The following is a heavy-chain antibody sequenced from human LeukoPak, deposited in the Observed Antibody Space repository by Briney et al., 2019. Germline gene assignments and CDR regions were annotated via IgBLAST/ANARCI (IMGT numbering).Heavy chain of an antibody. Sequence: GGSLRLSCAAAGFTFSSYAMSWVRQAPGKGLEWVSAISGSGGNTYYADSVKGRFTISRDNSKNTLYLQMNSLRAEDTAVYYCAKDFRLGFDIWGQGTMVTVSS. CDR2: ISGSGGNT. CDR3: AKDFRLGFDI. J-gene: IGHJ3*02. V-gene: IGHV3-23*01. D-gene: IGHD3-16*01. CDR1: GFTFSSYA.